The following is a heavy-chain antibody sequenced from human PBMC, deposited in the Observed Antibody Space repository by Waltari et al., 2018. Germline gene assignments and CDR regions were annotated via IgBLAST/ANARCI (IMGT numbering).Heavy chain of an antibody. CDR3: ARFGLSAYHDSSGHYFDY. CDR1: GNSISNGYY. D-gene: IGHD3-22*01. Sequence: QVQLQESGPGLVKPSETLSLTCTVSGNSISNGYYWGWIRQPPGKGLQWIGNIYNSGSTYYNPSLKSRVAISVDTSKNQFSLKMRSVTAADTAVYYCARFGLSAYHDSSGHYFDYWGQGTLVTVSS. CDR2: IYNSGST. J-gene: IGHJ4*02. V-gene: IGHV4-38-2*02.